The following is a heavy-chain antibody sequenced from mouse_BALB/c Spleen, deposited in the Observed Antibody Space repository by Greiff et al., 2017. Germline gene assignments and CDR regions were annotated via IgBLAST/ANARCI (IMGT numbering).Heavy chain of an antibody. D-gene: IGHD4-1*01. Sequence: VQLQESGPGLVAPSQSLSITCTVSGFSLTGYGVNWVRQPPGKGLEWLGMIWGDGSTDYNSALKSRLSISKDNSKSQVFLKMNSLQTDDTARYYCARDSPTGTDAMDYWGQGTSVTVSS. CDR3: ARDSPTGTDAMDY. J-gene: IGHJ4*01. CDR2: IWGDGST. V-gene: IGHV2-6-7*02. CDR1: GFSLTGYG.